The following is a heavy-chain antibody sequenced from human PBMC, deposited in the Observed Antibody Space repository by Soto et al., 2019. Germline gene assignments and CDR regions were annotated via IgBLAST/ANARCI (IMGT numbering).Heavy chain of an antibody. Sequence: SETLSLTCTVSGGSISSSSYYWGWIRQPPGKGLEWIGSIYYSGSTYYNPSLKSRVTISVDTSKNQFSLKLSSVTAADTAVYYCASPRYSSSSYYYYYGMDVWGQGTTVTVSS. V-gene: IGHV4-39*01. CDR2: IYYSGST. CDR1: GGSISSSSYY. D-gene: IGHD6-6*01. J-gene: IGHJ6*02. CDR3: ASPRYSSSSYYYYYGMDV.